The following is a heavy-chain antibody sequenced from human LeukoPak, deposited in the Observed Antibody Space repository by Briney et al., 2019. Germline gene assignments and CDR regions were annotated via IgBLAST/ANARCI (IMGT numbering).Heavy chain of an antibody. D-gene: IGHD5-18*01. CDR2: IYTSGST. Sequence: SETLSLTCTVSGGSISSYYWSWIRQPAGKGLEWIGRIYTSGSTNYNPSLKSRVTISVDTSKNQFSLKLSSVTAADTAVYYCARHGIPGLGYSYDNGIDYWGQGTLVTVSS. CDR3: ARHGIPGLGYSYDNGIDY. V-gene: IGHV4-4*07. CDR1: GGSISSYY. J-gene: IGHJ4*02.